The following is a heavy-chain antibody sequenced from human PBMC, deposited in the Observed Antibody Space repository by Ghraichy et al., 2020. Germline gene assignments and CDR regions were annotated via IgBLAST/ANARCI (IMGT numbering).Heavy chain of an antibody. D-gene: IGHD3-10*01. Sequence: SETLSLTCTVSGGSISSSSYYWGWIRQPPGKGLEWIGSIYYSGSTYYNPSLKSRVTISVDTSKNQFSLKLSSVTAADTAVYYCARWSGSYYNAPPDVPNAFDIWGQGTMVTVSS. V-gene: IGHV4-39*01. CDR3: ARWSGSYYNAPPDVPNAFDI. CDR1: GGSISSSSYY. CDR2: IYYSGST. J-gene: IGHJ3*02.